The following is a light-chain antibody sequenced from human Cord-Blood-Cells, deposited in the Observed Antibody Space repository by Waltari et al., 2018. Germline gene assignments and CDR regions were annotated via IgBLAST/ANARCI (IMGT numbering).Light chain of an antibody. CDR3: QQSYSALTWT. CDR1: QSISIY. Sequence: DIQMTQSPSSLSPSAGDRVTITCRARQSISIYLNWYQQKPGKAHKLRIYAASSLQSGVPSRFSGSGSGTDFTLTISSLQPEDFATYYCQQSYSALTWTFGQGTKVEIK. CDR2: AAS. V-gene: IGKV1-39*01. J-gene: IGKJ1*01.